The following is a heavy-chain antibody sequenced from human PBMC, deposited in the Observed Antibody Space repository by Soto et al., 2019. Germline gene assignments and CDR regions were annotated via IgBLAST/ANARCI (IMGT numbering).Heavy chain of an antibody. CDR2: ISSSSSTI. V-gene: IGHV3-48*02. J-gene: IGHJ6*02. Sequence: EVQLVESGGGLVQPGGSVRLSCAASGFTFSSYSMNWVRQAPGKGLEWVSYISSSSSTIYYADSVKGRFTISRDNAKNSLYLQMNSLRDEDTAVYYCAGGGLWFGEPYGMDVWGQGTTVTVSS. CDR1: GFTFSSYS. D-gene: IGHD3-10*01. CDR3: AGGGLWFGEPYGMDV.